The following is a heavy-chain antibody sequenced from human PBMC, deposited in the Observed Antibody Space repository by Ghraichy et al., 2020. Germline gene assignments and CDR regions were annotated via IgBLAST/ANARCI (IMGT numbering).Heavy chain of an antibody. V-gene: IGHV3-33*01. Sequence: GESLNISCAASGFTFSSYGMHWVRQAPGKGLEWVAVIWYDGSNEYYADSVKGRFTISRDNSKNTLYLQMNSLRAEDTAVYYCARTYTGRPYYFDYWGQGTLVTVSS. CDR3: ARTYTGRPYYFDY. D-gene: IGHD6-6*01. J-gene: IGHJ4*02. CDR1: GFTFSSYG. CDR2: IWYDGSNE.